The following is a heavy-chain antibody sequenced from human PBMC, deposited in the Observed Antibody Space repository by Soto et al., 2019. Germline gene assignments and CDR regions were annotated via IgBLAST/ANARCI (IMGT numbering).Heavy chain of an antibody. J-gene: IGHJ6*02. Sequence: SVKVSCKASGGTFSSYAISWVRQAPGQGLEWMGGIIPIFGTANYAQKFQGRVTITADESTSTAYMELSSLRSEDTAVYYCARAPSVYDFWSGYNGPYGMDVWGQGTTVTVSS. CDR2: IIPIFGTA. V-gene: IGHV1-69*13. D-gene: IGHD3-3*01. CDR3: ARAPSVYDFWSGYNGPYGMDV. CDR1: GGTFSSYA.